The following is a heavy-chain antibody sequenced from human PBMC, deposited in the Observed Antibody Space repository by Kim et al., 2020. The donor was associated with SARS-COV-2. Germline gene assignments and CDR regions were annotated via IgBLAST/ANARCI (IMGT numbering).Heavy chain of an antibody. CDR1: GVSISTYH. CDR2: IYYTGSD. J-gene: IGHJ4*02. V-gene: IGHV4-59*03. Sequence: SETLSLTCTVYGVSISTYHWSWTRQPPGKPLEWIGYIYYTGSDNYNPSLKSRVTMSLDTATNQFSLKLTSVTTADTAVYYCAKWAYTSGWGGFDYWGQGILVTVSS. D-gene: IGHD6-19*01. CDR3: AKWAYTSGWGGFDY.